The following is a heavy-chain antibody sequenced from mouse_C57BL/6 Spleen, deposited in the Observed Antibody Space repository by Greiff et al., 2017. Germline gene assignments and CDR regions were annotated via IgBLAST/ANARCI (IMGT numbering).Heavy chain of an antibody. J-gene: IGHJ3*01. V-gene: IGHV5-17*01. CDR2: ISSGSSTI. D-gene: IGHD1-1*01. Sequence: DVMLVESGGGLVKPGGSLKLSCAASGFTFSDYGMHWVRQAPEKGLEWVAYISSGSSTIYYAATVKGRFTISRDNAKNTLFLQMTSLRSEDTAMYYCARPDYGSSYGFAYWGQGTLVTVSA. CDR3: ARPDYGSSYGFAY. CDR1: GFTFSDYG.